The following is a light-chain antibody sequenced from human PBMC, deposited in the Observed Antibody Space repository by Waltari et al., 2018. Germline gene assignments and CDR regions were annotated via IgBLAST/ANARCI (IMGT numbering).Light chain of an antibody. CDR3: QQSYSTPIT. CDR2: AAS. J-gene: IGKJ5*01. CDR1: QSISSY. V-gene: IGKV1-39*01. Sequence: DIQMTESPYSLSASATARVTIPCRASQSISSYLNWYQQKPGKAPKLLIYAASSLQSGVPSRFSGSGSGTDFTLTISSLQPEDFATYYCQQSYSTPITFGQGTRLEIK.